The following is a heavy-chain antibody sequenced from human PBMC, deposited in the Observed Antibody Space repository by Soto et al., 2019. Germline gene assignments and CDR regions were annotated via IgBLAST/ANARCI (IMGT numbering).Heavy chain of an antibody. V-gene: IGHV3-74*01. J-gene: IGHJ3*02. Sequence: GSLRLSCAASGFTFSSYWMHWVRQAPGKGLVWVSRINSDGSSTSYADSVKGRFTISRDNAKNTLYLQMNSLRAEDTAVYYCARVGIVGATGAFDIWGQGTMVTVSS. D-gene: IGHD1-26*01. CDR3: ARVGIVGATGAFDI. CDR1: GFTFSSYW. CDR2: INSDGSST.